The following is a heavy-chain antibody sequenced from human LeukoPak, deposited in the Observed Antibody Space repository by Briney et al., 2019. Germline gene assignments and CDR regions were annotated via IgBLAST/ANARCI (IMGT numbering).Heavy chain of an antibody. CDR3: ARAQYGAYHFDY. J-gene: IGHJ4*02. V-gene: IGHV3-74*01. D-gene: IGHD4-17*01. Sequence: PGGSLRLSCAASGFTLSSYWMHWVRQAPGKGLVWVSRINSDGSSTSYADSVKGRFTISRDNAKNTLYLHMNSLRAEDTAVYYCARAQYGAYHFDYWGQGTLVTVSS. CDR2: INSDGSST. CDR1: GFTLSSYW.